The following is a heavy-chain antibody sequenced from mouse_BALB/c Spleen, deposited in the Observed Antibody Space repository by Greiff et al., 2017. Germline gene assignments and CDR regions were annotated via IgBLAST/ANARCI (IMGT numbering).Heavy chain of an antibody. CDR2: IYPGNSDT. Sequence: EVQLQQSGTVLARPGASVKMSCKASGYSFTSYWMHWVKQRPGQGLEWIGAIYPGNSDTSYNQKFKGKAKLTAVTSASTAYMELSSLTNEDSAVYYCTFPQLGLRFAYWGQGTLVTVSA. J-gene: IGHJ3*01. D-gene: IGHD3-1*01. CDR1: GYSFTSYW. CDR3: TFPQLGLRFAY. V-gene: IGHV1-5*01.